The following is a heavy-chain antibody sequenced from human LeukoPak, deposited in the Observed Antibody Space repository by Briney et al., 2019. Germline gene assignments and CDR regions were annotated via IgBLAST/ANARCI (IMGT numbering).Heavy chain of an antibody. CDR2: MYHSGTS. Sequence: PSDTLSLTCSVSGGSMTTNYFNWIRQSPGKGLEWIGYMYHSGTSDYNPSLQSRVTISVDTSNNKVSLNLSSVTTADTAVYYCATTRGYSTNDAFDVWGQGTQVTVSP. CDR1: GGSMTTNY. J-gene: IGHJ3*01. V-gene: IGHV4-59*07. CDR3: ATTRGYSTNDAFDV. D-gene: IGHD5-18*01.